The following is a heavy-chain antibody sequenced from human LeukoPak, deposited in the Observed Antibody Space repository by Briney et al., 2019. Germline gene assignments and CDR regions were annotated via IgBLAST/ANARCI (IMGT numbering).Heavy chain of an antibody. J-gene: IGHJ4*02. CDR2: IYHSGST. CDR3: ARGLLWFGELRSYFDY. V-gene: IGHV4-30-2*01. Sequence: SQTLSLTCTVSGGSISSGGYYWSWIRQPPGKGLEWIGYIYHSGSTYYNPSLKSRVTISVDRSKNQFSLKLSSVTAADTAVYYRARGLLWFGELRSYFDYWGQGTPVTVSS. D-gene: IGHD3-10*01. CDR1: GGSISSGGYY.